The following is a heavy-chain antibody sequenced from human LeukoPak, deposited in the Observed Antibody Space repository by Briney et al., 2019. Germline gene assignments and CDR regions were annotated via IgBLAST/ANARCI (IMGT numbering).Heavy chain of an antibody. CDR2: IYSGDT. Sequence: GGSLRLSCAASGFTVSSNYMSWVRQAPGKGLEWVSVIYSGDTYYADSVKGRFTISRDNSKNTLYLQMNSLRAEDTAVCYCARGGDSSAYPFDYWGQGTLVTVSS. CDR1: GFTVSSNY. CDR3: ARGGDSSAYPFDY. V-gene: IGHV3-66*01. J-gene: IGHJ4*02. D-gene: IGHD3-22*01.